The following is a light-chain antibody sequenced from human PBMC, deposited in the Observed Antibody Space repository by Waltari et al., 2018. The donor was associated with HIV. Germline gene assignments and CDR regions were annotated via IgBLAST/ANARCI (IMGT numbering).Light chain of an antibody. CDR1: SSDVGGYNY. CDR2: EVS. J-gene: IGLJ3*02. CDR3: SSYTIRSTCV. V-gene: IGLV2-14*01. Sequence: QSALTQPASVSGSPGQSITISCTGTSSDVGGYNYVSWYQQHPGKAPKLMIYEVSKRPPGVSGRFPGPKSGNTASLTISGLQAEDEADDYCSSYTIRSTCVFGVVTKLTVL.